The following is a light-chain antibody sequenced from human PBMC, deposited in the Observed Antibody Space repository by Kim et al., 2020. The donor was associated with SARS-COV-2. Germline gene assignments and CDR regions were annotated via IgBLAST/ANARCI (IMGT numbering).Light chain of an antibody. Sequence: EIVLTQFPGTLSLSPGEGATLSCRASQSVARSYLAWYQQKPGQAPRLLIFGATTRASGIPDRFSGSGSGTDFTLNITRLEPDDFAVYYCQQYGTSPSWTFGQGTKVDIK. CDR1: QSVARSY. CDR2: GAT. J-gene: IGKJ1*01. CDR3: QQYGTSPSWT. V-gene: IGKV3-20*01.